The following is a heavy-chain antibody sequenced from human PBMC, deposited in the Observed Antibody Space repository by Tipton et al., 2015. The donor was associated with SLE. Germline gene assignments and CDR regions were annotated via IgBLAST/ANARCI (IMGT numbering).Heavy chain of an antibody. CDR1: GYTFSNYD. CDR2: MNPKSGDT. D-gene: IGHD3-22*01. CDR3: ARGGDYYDGDSFSAHLQN. J-gene: IGHJ4*02. Sequence: QVQLVQSGAEVKKPGASVKVSCKASGYTFSNYDLNWVRQAPGQGLEWMGWMNPKSGDTAFAQKFQGRVTMTRTTSVSTAYMELSSLTSEDTAFYYCARGGDYYDGDSFSAHLQNWGQGTLVTVSS. V-gene: IGHV1-8*02.